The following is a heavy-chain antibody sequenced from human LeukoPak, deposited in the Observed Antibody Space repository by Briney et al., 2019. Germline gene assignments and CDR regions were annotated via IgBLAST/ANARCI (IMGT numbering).Heavy chain of an antibody. Sequence: ASVKVSCKASGYTFTSYDINWVRQATGQGLEWMGWMNPNSGNTGYVQKFQGRVTMTRNTSISTAYMELSSLRSEDTAVYYCARGGVLRYFDWLEETLDAFDIWGQGTMVTVSS. V-gene: IGHV1-8*01. CDR3: ARGGVLRYFDWLEETLDAFDI. D-gene: IGHD3-9*01. J-gene: IGHJ3*02. CDR2: MNPNSGNT. CDR1: GYTFTSYD.